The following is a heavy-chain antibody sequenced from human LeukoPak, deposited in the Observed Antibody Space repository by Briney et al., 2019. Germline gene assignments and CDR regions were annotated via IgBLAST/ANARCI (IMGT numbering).Heavy chain of an antibody. CDR1: GYTFTSYG. D-gene: IGHD1-26*01. CDR2: ISAYNGNT. CDR3: ALTLGRENDY. V-gene: IGHV1-18*01. Sequence: ASVKVSCKASGYTFTSYGISWVRQALGQGLEWMGWISAYNGNTNYAQKLEGRVTMTTDTSTSTAYMELRSLRSDDTAVYYCALTLGRENDYWGQGTLVTVSS. J-gene: IGHJ4*02.